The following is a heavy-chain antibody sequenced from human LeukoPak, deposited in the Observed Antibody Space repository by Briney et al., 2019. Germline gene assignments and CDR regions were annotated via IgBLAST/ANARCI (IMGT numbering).Heavy chain of an antibody. CDR1: GFTFSSYW. CDR2: INSDGSST. J-gene: IGHJ4*02. D-gene: IGHD2-2*03. CDR3: ARDRGYCSSTSCYRLLDY. Sequence: GGSLRLSCAASGFTFSSYWMHWVRQAPGKGLVWVSRINSDGSSTSYADSVKGRFTISRDNAKNTLYLQMNSLRAEDTAVYYCARDRGYCSSTSCYRLLDYWGQGTLVTVSS. V-gene: IGHV3-74*01.